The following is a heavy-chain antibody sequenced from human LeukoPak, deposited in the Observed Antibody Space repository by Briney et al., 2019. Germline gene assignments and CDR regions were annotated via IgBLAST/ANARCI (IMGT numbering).Heavy chain of an antibody. Sequence: PSETLSLTCTVSGGSITSSSYYWGWIRQPPGKGLEWIASIYYSGSTYYNPSLKSRVTISVDTSKKEFSLKLSSVTAADTAVYYCARDSEGVPDYWGQGILVTVS. V-gene: IGHV4-39*07. CDR2: IYYSGST. D-gene: IGHD3-10*01. CDR3: ARDSEGVPDY. J-gene: IGHJ4*02. CDR1: GGSITSSSYY.